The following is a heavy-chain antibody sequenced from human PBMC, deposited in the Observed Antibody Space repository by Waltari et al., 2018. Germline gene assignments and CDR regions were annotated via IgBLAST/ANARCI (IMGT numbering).Heavy chain of an antibody. J-gene: IGHJ6*02. V-gene: IGHV4-34*01. CDR1: GGSFSGYY. Sequence: QVQLQQWGAGLLKPSETLSLTCAVYGGSFSGYYWGWIRQPPGKGLEWIGEINHSGSTNYNPSLKSRVTISVDTSKNQFSLKLSSVTAADTAVYYCARHLIWSGYHTGMDVWGQGTTVTVSS. CDR3: ARHLIWSGYHTGMDV. D-gene: IGHD3-3*01. CDR2: INHSGST.